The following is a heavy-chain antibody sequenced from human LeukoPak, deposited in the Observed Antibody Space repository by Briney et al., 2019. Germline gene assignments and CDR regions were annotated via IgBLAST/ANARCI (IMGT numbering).Heavy chain of an antibody. J-gene: IGHJ4*02. Sequence: PSETLSLTCTVSGGSIRSGGYYWSWMPHHPGKGLEWIGYIYYSGNTYYNPSLKSRVTITVDTSKNQFSLKLSSVTAADTAVYYCARDTPWGYFDWGQGTLVTVSS. CDR3: ARDTPWGYFD. D-gene: IGHD3-9*01. CDR2: IYYSGNT. CDR1: GGSIRSGGYY. V-gene: IGHV4-31*03.